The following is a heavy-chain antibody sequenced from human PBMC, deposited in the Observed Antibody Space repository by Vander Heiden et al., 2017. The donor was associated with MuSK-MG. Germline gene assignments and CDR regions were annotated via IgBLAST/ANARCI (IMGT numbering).Heavy chain of an antibody. CDR2: ISYDGSNK. Sequence: QVQLVESGGGVVQPGRSLRLSCAASGFTFSSYAMHWVRQAPGKGLEWVAVISYDGSNKYYADSLYCRFTISRDNSKNTLYLQMNRLRAEDTAVYYCAVVGLRAAAGLPLDYWGQGTLVTVSS. CDR3: AVVGLRAAAGLPLDY. J-gene: IGHJ4*02. V-gene: IGHV3-30*04. D-gene: IGHD6-13*01. CDR1: GFTFSSYA.